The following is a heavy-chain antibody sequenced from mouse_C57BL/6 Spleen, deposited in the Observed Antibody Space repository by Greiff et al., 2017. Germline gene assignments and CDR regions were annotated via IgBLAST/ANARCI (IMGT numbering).Heavy chain of an antibody. CDR1: GYTFTDYY. J-gene: IGHJ3*01. V-gene: IGHV1-26*01. D-gene: IGHD2-4*01. Sequence: VQLQQSGPELVKPGASVKISCKASGYTFTDYYMNWVKQSPGKSLEWIGDINPKTGGTSYNQKFKGKATLTVDKSSSTAYMELRSLTYEDSVFYYCARGNYDYGFAYWGQGTLVTVSA. CDR2: INPKTGGT. CDR3: ARGNYDYGFAY.